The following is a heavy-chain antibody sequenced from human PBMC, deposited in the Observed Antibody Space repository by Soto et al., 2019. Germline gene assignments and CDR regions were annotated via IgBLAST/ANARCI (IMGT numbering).Heavy chain of an antibody. D-gene: IGHD3-16*01. Sequence: GXSVKVSCRASGYPFTGYYMHWVRQAPGQGLEWMGWINPNSGGTNYAQKFQGRVTMTRDTSISTAYMELSRLRSDGTAVYYCARDLTADDYVWGSPLGYWGQGTLVTVSS. CDR3: ARDLTADDYVWGSPLGY. V-gene: IGHV1-2*02. CDR1: GYPFTGYY. J-gene: IGHJ4*02. CDR2: INPNSGGT.